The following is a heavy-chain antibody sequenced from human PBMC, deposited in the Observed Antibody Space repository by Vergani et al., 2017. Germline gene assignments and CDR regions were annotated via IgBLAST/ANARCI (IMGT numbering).Heavy chain of an antibody. CDR1: GFTFSNAW. D-gene: IGHD1-26*01. CDR2: IKSKTDGGTT. J-gene: IGHJ4*02. V-gene: IGHV3-15*01. CDR3: TTLSSDSGSYKRLYYFDY. Sequence: EVQLVESGGGLVKPGGSLRLSCAASGFTFSNAWMSWVRQAPGKGLEWVGRIKSKTDGGTTDYAAPVKGRFTISRYDSKNTLYLQMNSLKTEETAVYYCTTLSSDSGSYKRLYYFDYWGQGTLVTVSS.